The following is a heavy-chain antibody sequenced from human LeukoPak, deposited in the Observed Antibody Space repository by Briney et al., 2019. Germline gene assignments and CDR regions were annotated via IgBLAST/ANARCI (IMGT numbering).Heavy chain of an antibody. CDR2: INPNSGGT. V-gene: IGHV1-2*02. CDR3: ARARPAAISFYTY. D-gene: IGHD2-2*01. Sequence: GASVKVSCKASGYTFTGYYMHWVRQAPGQGLEWMGWINPNSGGTNYAQKFQGRVTVTRDTSISTAYMELSRLRSDDTAVYYCARARPAAISFYTYWGQGTLVTVSS. J-gene: IGHJ4*02. CDR1: GYTFTGYY.